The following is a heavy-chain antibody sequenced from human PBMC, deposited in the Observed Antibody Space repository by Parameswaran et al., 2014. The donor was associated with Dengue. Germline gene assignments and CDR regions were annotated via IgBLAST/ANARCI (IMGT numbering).Heavy chain of an antibody. J-gene: IGHJ4*02. V-gene: IGHV3-30*02. CDR2: IWYDGSNK. Sequence: QAGGPWRLSCAASGFTFSSYGMHWVRQAPGKGLEWVAVIWYDGSNKYYADSVKGRFTISRDNSKNTLYLQMNSLRAEDTAVYYCAKGPGYSSGWPDYWGQGTLVTVSS. CDR1: GFTFSSYG. CDR3: AKGPGYSSGWPDY. D-gene: IGHD6-19*01.